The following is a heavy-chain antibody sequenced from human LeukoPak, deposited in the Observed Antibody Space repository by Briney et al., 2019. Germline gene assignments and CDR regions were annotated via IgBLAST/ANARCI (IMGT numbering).Heavy chain of an antibody. J-gene: IGHJ4*02. D-gene: IGHD3-10*01. CDR2: IYYSGST. CDR1: GGSISSGGYY. CDR3: ARDQARITMVRGAAVRYFDY. V-gene: IGHV4-31*03. Sequence: SSETLSLTCTVSGGSISSGGYYWSWIRQHPGKGLEWIGYIYYSGSTYYNPSLNSRVTISVDTSKNQFSLKLSSVTAADTAVYYCARDQARITMVRGAAVRYFDYWGQGTLVTVSS.